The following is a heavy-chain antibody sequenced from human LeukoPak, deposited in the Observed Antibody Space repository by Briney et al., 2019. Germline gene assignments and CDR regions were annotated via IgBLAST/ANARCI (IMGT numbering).Heavy chain of an antibody. Sequence: SETLSLTCSVSGGSISSNSFYWGWIRQPPGKGLEWIGSINYSGSTYYIPSLKSRATVLVDTSKNQFSLKLSSVTAADTAVYFCARTSSAWDWGQGILVTVSS. V-gene: IGHV4-39*01. D-gene: IGHD6-19*01. CDR2: INYSGST. CDR1: GGSISSNSFY. J-gene: IGHJ4*02. CDR3: ARTSSAWD.